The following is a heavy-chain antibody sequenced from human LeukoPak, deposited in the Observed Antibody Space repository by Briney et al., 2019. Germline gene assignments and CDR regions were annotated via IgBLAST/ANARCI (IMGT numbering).Heavy chain of an antibody. CDR2: ISYDGSNK. V-gene: IGHV3-30-3*01. CDR1: GFTFSSYA. Sequence: GGSLRLSCAASGFTFSSYAMHWVRQAPGKGLEWGAVISYDGSNKYYADSVKGRFTISRDNSKNTLYLQMNSLRAEDTAVYYCARDGEVLRYFDWAPSYFDYWGQGTLVTVSS. J-gene: IGHJ4*02. D-gene: IGHD3-9*01. CDR3: ARDGEVLRYFDWAPSYFDY.